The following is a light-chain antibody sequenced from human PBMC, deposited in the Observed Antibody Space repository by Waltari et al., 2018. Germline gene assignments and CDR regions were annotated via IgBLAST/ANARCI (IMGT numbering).Light chain of an antibody. CDR3: QHYVRLPVT. V-gene: IGKV3-20*01. J-gene: IGKJ1*01. CDR1: QSVSRA. Sequence: EIVLTQSPGTLSLSPGERATLSCRASQSVSRALAWYQQKPGQAPRLLLYAASSRATGIPDRFSGSGSGTDFSLTISRLESEDFAVYYCQHYVRLPVTFGQGTKVEIK. CDR2: AAS.